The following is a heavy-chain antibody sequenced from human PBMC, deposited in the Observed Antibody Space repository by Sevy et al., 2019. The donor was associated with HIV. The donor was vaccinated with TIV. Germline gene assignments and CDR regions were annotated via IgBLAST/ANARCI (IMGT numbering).Heavy chain of an antibody. J-gene: IGHJ4*02. CDR2: IWNDGSNK. V-gene: IGHV3-30*19. Sequence: GGSLRLSCAASGFTFSNYGMHWVRQAPGKGLEWVAVIWNDGSNKYYADSVKGRFTISRDNSKNTLYLQMNSLRAEDTAVYYCARDRDPVVVVAATLDYWGQGTLVTVSS. CDR3: ARDRDPVVVVAATLDY. D-gene: IGHD2-15*01. CDR1: GFTFSNYG.